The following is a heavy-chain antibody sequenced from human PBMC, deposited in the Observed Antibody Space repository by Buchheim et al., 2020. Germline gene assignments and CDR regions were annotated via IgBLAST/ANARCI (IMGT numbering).Heavy chain of an antibody. CDR2: INQDGSEE. CDR3: ARGARGDFGVDY. CDR1: GFTLSSYW. D-gene: IGHD3-10*01. V-gene: IGHV3-7*02. Sequence: EVQLVESGGGLVQPGGSLRLSCGASGFTLSSYWLSWVRQAPGRGLEWVGNINQDGSEEYYVDSVKGRFSISRDNGKNSLILQMSGLRVEDTAVYYCARGARGDFGVDYWGQGTL. J-gene: IGHJ4*02.